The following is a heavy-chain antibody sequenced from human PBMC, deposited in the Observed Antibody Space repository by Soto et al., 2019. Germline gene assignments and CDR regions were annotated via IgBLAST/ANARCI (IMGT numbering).Heavy chain of an antibody. CDR2: VSGSGGST. D-gene: IGHD1-20*01. Sequence: EVQLLESGGGLVQPGGSLRLSCAASGFTFSSYAMSWVRQAPGKGLEWISAVSGSGGSTYYADSVKGRFTISRDNSKDTLYLHMNPLRAGPTVVSYCAMPLDYNGNDDWGQGTL. J-gene: IGHJ4*02. CDR1: GFTFSSYA. V-gene: IGHV3-23*01. CDR3: AMPLDYNGNDD.